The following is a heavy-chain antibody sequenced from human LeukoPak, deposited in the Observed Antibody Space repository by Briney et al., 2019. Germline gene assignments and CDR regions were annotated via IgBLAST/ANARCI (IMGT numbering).Heavy chain of an antibody. Sequence: SETLSLTCTVSGYSISSGYYWGWIRQPPGKGLEWIGSIYHSGSTYYNPSLKSRVTISLDTSKDQFSLKLSSVTAADTAVYYCAREYYYGSGSYYNYWGQGTLVTVSS. D-gene: IGHD3-10*01. J-gene: IGHJ4*02. CDR2: IYHSGST. CDR3: AREYYYGSGSYYNY. V-gene: IGHV4-38-2*02. CDR1: GYSISSGYY.